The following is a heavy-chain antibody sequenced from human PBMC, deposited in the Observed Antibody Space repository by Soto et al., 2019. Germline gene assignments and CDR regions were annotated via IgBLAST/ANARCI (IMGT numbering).Heavy chain of an antibody. CDR1: GYTFTNYP. CDR3: ASIPERGH. J-gene: IGHJ4*02. V-gene: IGHV1-3*01. CDR2: INVGNGNT. D-gene: IGHD2-21*01. Sequence: VQLVQSGAEVKKPGASVKVSCKASGYTFTNYPIHWVRQAPGQGLEWMGWINVGNGNTKYSQKYQGRVTLTRDTAASTAYRELGGLGSEDTVVYSCASIPERGHGGQGPRVTVSS.